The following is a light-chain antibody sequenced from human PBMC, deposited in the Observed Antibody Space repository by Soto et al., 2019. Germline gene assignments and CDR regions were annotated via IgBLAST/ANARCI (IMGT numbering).Light chain of an antibody. CDR3: QKYDNLPIT. CDR2: DAS. CDR1: QDISNY. J-gene: IGKJ4*01. Sequence: DIQMTQSPSSLSASVGDRVTITCQASQDISNYLNWYQQKPGKAPKLLIYDASNLETGVPSRFSASGSGTDFTFTISSLQPEDIATYYCQKYDNLPITFGGGNTVEIK. V-gene: IGKV1-33*01.